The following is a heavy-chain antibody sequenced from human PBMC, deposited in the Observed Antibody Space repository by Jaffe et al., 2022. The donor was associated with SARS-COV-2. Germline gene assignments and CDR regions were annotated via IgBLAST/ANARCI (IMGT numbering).Heavy chain of an antibody. CDR2: IWYDGSNK. J-gene: IGHJ1*01. D-gene: IGHD6-19*01. CDR1: GFTFSSYG. Sequence: QVQLVESGGGVVQPGRSLRLSCAASGFTFSSYGMHWVRQAPGKGLEWVAVIWYDGSNKYYADSVKGRFTISRDNSKNTLYLQMNSLRAEDTAVYYCARDVGSGWSLEYFFQHWGQGTLVTVSS. CDR3: ARDVGSGWSLEYFFQH. V-gene: IGHV3-33*01.